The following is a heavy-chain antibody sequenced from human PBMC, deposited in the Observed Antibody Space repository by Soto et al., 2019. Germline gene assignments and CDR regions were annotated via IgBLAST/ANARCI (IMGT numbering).Heavy chain of an antibody. Sequence: QLQLQESGPGLVKPSETLSLTCTVSGGSISSSSYYWGWIRQPPGKGLEWIGSIYYSGSTYYNPSLKSRVTISVDTSKNQFSLKLSSVTAADTAVYYCARHSSSIAARRRWRYYYMDVWGKGTTVTVSS. D-gene: IGHD6-6*01. CDR1: GGSISSSSYY. CDR3: ARHSSSIAARRRWRYYYMDV. V-gene: IGHV4-39*01. J-gene: IGHJ6*03. CDR2: IYYSGST.